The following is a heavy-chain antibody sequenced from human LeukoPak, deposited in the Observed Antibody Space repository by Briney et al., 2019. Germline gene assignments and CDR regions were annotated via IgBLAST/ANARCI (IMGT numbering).Heavy chain of an antibody. V-gene: IGHV4-61*01. J-gene: IGHJ5*02. D-gene: IGHD6-19*01. CDR3: ARGTPLYSSAWYVNWFDP. CDR1: GGSISSNSHY. CDR2: IYYSGTT. Sequence: ETLSLTCTVSGGSISSNSHYWSWIRQPPGTGLEYIGYIYYSGTTKYNPSLKSRVTISIDTSKNQFSLNLTSVTAADTAVYYCARGTPLYSSAWYVNWFDPWGQGTLVTVSS.